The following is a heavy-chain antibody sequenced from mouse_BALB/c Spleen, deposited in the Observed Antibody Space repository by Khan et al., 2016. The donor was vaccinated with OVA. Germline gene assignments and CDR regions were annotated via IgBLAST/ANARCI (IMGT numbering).Heavy chain of an antibody. D-gene: IGHD1-1*02. Sequence: QMQLEESGAELARPGASVKLSCKASGYTFTRYWMQWVKQRPGQGLEWIGAIYPGDGDTKYTQKFKGKATLTADKSSSTAYMELSSLASEDSAVYYCASHDGSYFDYWGQGTTLTVSS. J-gene: IGHJ2*01. CDR3: ASHDGSYFDY. CDR1: GYTFTRYW. V-gene: IGHV1-87*01. CDR2: IYPGDGDT.